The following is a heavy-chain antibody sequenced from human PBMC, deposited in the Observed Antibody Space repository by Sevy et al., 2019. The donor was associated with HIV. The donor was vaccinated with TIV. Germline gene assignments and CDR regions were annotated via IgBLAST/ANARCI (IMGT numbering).Heavy chain of an antibody. D-gene: IGHD6-13*01. Sequence: GGSLRLSCAASGFTFSDHYMEWVRQAPGKGLEWVGRIRNKADSYTTEYAASVKGRFTISRDDSKNSLYLLMNSLKTEDTAVYYCATHAGIAAAGRVFDYWGQEPWSPSPQ. J-gene: IGHJ4*01. CDR1: GFTFSDHY. CDR2: IRNKADSYTT. CDR3: ATHAGIAAAGRVFDY. V-gene: IGHV3-72*01.